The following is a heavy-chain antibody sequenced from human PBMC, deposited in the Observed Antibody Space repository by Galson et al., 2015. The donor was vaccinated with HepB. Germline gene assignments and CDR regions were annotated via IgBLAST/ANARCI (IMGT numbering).Heavy chain of an antibody. D-gene: IGHD3-10*01. J-gene: IGHJ5*02. CDR2: INTNTGNP. V-gene: IGHV7-4-1*02. CDR3: ARTPYYGSGSHSHAWFDP. Sequence: SVKVSCKASGYTFNTYAMNWVRQAPGQGLEWMGWINTNTGNPTYAQGFTGRFVFSLDTSVTTAYLQISSLKAEDTAVYYCARTPYYGSGSHSHAWFDPWGQGTLVTVSS. CDR1: GYTFNTYA.